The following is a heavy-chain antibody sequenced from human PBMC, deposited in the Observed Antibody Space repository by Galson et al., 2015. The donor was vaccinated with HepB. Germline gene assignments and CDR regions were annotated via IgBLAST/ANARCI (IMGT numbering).Heavy chain of an antibody. V-gene: IGHV3-23*01. CDR1: GFTFSNYA. CDR3: AKDRWSSDYKDC. D-gene: IGHD3-3*01. CDR2: ISHTGSNT. J-gene: IGHJ4*02. Sequence: SLRLSCAASGFTFSNYAMSWVRQAPGKGLEWVSSISHTGSNTYYADSVKGRFTISRDNSKNTLNLQMNSLRAEDTAVYYCAKDRWSSDYKDCWGQGTLVIVSS.